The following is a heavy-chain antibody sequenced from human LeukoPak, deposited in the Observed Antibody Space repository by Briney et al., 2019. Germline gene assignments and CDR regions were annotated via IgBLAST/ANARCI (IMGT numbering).Heavy chain of an antibody. V-gene: IGHV3-NL1*01. CDR1: GFTFSSYG. Sequence: PGGSLRLSCAASGFTFSSYGIHWVRQAPGKGLEWVSVIYSGGSTYYADSVKGRFTISRDNSKNTLYLQMNSLRAEDTAVYYCARDEWVTGSHGDWGQGTLVTVSS. J-gene: IGHJ4*02. CDR3: ARDEWVTGSHGD. CDR2: IYSGGST. D-gene: IGHD1-26*01.